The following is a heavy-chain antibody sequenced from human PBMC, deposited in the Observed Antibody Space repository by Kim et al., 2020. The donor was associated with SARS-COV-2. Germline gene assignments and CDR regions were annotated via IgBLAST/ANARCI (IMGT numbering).Heavy chain of an antibody. CDR3: AKDLLGATTMIGRVY. CDR2: ISGSGGST. D-gene: IGHD1-26*01. Sequence: GGSLRLSCAASGFTFSSYAMSWVRQAPGKGLEWVSAISGSGGSTYYADSVKGRFTISRDNSKNTLYLQMNSLRAEDTAVYYCAKDLLGATTMIGRVYWGQGTLVTVSS. V-gene: IGHV3-23*01. CDR1: GFTFSSYA. J-gene: IGHJ4*02.